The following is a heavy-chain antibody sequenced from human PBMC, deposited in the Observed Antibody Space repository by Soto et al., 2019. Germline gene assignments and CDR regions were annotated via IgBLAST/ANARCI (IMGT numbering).Heavy chain of an antibody. Sequence: SETLSLTCAVYGGSFSGYYWSWIRQPPGKGLEWIGEINHSGSTNYNPSLKSRVTISVDTSKNQFSLKLSSGTAADTAVYYCARGPRDVDIAMGRVGAVYGINYYGMDVWGRGTTVTVSS. CDR2: INHSGST. V-gene: IGHV4-34*01. CDR3: ARGPRDVDIAMGRVGAVYGINYYGMDV. J-gene: IGHJ6*02. D-gene: IGHD5-18*01. CDR1: GGSFSGYY.